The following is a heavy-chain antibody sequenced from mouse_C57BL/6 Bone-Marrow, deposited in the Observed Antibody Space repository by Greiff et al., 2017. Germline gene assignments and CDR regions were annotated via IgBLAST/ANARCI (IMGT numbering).Heavy chain of an antibody. J-gene: IGHJ2*01. V-gene: IGHV1-69*01. Sequence: QVQLQQPGAELVMPGASVKLSCKASGYTFTSYWMHWVKQRPGKGLEWIGEIDPSDSYTNYNQKFKGKSTLTVDKSSSTAYMQLSSLTSEDSAVYYCARETAQVDFDYWGQGTTLTVSS. CDR1: GYTFTSYW. CDR3: ARETAQVDFDY. D-gene: IGHD3-2*02. CDR2: IDPSDSYT.